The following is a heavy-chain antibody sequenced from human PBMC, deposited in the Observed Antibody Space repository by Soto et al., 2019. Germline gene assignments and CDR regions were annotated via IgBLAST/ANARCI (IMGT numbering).Heavy chain of an antibody. CDR3: AGGWFGEFVYQFDY. D-gene: IGHD3-10*01. CDR1: GYTFTSYG. V-gene: IGHV1-18*01. Sequence: QVQLVQSGAEVKKPGASVKVSCKPSGYTFTSYGITWVRQAPGQGLEWMGWISAYNGNTNYAQKFQGRVTMTTDTXXSTAYMELGSLGSDDTAVYYCAGGWFGEFVYQFDYWGQGTLVTVSS. CDR2: ISAYNGNT. J-gene: IGHJ4*02.